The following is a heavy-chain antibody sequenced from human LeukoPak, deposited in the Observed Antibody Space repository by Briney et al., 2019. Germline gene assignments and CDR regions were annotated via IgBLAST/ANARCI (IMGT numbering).Heavy chain of an antibody. CDR1: GYTFTGYY. CDR3: AKSSQHLIVVVAAEFDY. J-gene: IGHJ4*02. V-gene: IGHV1-2*02. CDR2: INPNSGGT. Sequence: RASVKVSCKASGYTFTGYYMHWVRQAPGQGLEWMGWINPNSGGTNYAQKFQGRVTMTRDTSISTAYMELSRLRSDDTALYYCAKSSQHLIVVVAAEFDYWGQGTLVTVSS. D-gene: IGHD2-15*01.